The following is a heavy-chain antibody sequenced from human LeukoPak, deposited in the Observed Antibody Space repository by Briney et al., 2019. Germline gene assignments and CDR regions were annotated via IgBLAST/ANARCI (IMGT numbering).Heavy chain of an antibody. Sequence: GGSLRLSCAASGFTLSNYWMHWVRQAPGEGLVGVSGIGAGGTFTYYADSVKGRFTISRDNSRNTLYLQMNSLRADDTAVYYCAKDLDYTTYGYYLDYWGQGTLVTVSS. J-gene: IGHJ4*02. V-gene: IGHV3-23*01. CDR2: IGAGGTFT. CDR3: AKDLDYTTYGYYLDY. CDR1: GFTLSNYW. D-gene: IGHD4-11*01.